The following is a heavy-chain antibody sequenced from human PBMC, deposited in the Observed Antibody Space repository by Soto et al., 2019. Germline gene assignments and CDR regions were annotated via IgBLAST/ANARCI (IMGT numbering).Heavy chain of an antibody. CDR1: GGSISSGGYY. D-gene: IGHD2-15*01. CDR2: IYYSGSTYYN. J-gene: IGHJ4*02. V-gene: IGHV4-31*03. Sequence: QVQLQESGPGLVKPSQTLSLTCTVSGGSISSGGYYGSWIRQHPGKGLEWIGYIYYSGSTYYNYYNPSLKRRVTISVDTSKNQFSLKLSSVTAADTAVYYCARTPLLGGQGTLVTVSS. CDR3: ARTPLL.